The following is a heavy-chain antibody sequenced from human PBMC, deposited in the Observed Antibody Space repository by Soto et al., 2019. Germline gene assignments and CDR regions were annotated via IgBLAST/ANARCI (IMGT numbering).Heavy chain of an antibody. CDR2: IYPGDSDT. Sequence: PGESLKISCKGPGYSFTSYWIGWVRQMPEKGLEWRGIIYPGDSDTRYSPSFQGQVTISADKSISTAYLQWSSLKASDTAMYYCASQEMATKNVDAFDIWGQGTMVTVSS. J-gene: IGHJ3*02. CDR1: GYSFTSYW. D-gene: IGHD5-12*01. V-gene: IGHV5-51*01. CDR3: ASQEMATKNVDAFDI.